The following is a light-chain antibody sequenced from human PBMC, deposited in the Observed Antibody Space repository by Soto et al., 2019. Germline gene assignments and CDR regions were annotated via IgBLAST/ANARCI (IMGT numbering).Light chain of an antibody. CDR3: SSYTSSSTYV. V-gene: IGLV2-14*01. CDR2: EVS. J-gene: IGLJ1*01. Sequence: QSALTQPASVSGSPGQSITISCTGTSXDVGGYNYVSWSQQHPGKAPQLMIYEVSNRPSGVSNRFSGSKSGNTASLTISGLQAEDEADYYCSSYTSSSTYVFGTGTKVTVL. CDR1: SXDVGGYNY.